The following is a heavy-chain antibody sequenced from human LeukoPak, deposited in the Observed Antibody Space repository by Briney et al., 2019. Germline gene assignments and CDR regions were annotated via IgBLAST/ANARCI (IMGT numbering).Heavy chain of an antibody. CDR2: MSSTSNDI. D-gene: IGHD3-3*01. J-gene: IGHJ6*03. CDR1: GFSFSTYS. Sequence: GGSLRLSCAASGFSFSTYSMNWVRQAPGKGLEWVSSMSSTSNDIFYADSLKGRFTISRDNAKNSLYLQMNSLRAEDTAVNYCARVGYYDFWSGKNYMDVWGKGTTVTVSS. V-gene: IGHV3-21*06. CDR3: ARVGYYDFWSGKNYMDV.